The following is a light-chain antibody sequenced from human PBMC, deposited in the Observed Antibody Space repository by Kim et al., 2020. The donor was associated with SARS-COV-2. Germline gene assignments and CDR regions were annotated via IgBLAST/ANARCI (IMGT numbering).Light chain of an antibody. Sequence: SSELTLDPAVSVALGQTVSITCQGDSLRHYYVSWYQRRPGQAPILVIYGKNNRPSGIPDRLSGSSSGNTASLTITGAQAEDETDYYCQSRDSSGKVVFGGGTKLTVL. CDR1: SLRHYY. V-gene: IGLV3-19*01. CDR3: QSRDSSGKVV. CDR2: GKN. J-gene: IGLJ2*01.